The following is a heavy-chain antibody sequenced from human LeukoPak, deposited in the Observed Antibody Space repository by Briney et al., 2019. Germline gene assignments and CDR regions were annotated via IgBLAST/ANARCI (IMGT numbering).Heavy chain of an antibody. CDR2: INPNSGGT. D-gene: IGHD6-13*01. V-gene: IGHV1/OR15-1*04. CDR3: ARGPMYSTSYYAPDY. J-gene: IGHJ4*02. CDR1: GYIFTDYY. Sequence: ASVKVSCKASGYIFTDYYMHWVRQAPGQELGWMGRINPNSGGTNYAQKFQGRVTMTRDTSISTAYMELSSLRSEDTATYYCARGPMYSTSYYAPDYWGQGTPVTVSS.